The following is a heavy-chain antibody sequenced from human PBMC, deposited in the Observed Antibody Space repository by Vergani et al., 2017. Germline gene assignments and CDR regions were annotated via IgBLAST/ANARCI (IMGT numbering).Heavy chain of an antibody. J-gene: IGHJ5*02. Sequence: QVQLLESGPGLLKPSETLSLTCSVSGYSITSGYYWGWIRQPPGRGLEWIGRTSTDGSTNYNPSLKSRVTVSVDTSKTQISLRLTSVTAEDTAVYYCVRTVALWFGETKDGGWFDPWGQGTLVTVTS. CDR3: VRTVALWFGETKDGGWFDP. D-gene: IGHD3-10*01. CDR1: GYSITSGYY. V-gene: IGHV4-38-2*01. CDR2: TSTDGST.